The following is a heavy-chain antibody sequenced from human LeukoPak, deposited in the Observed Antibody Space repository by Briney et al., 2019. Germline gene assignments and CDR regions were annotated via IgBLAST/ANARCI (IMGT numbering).Heavy chain of an antibody. CDR1: GGSISSYY. CDR3: ARSLYSSGWKASYYYYMDV. D-gene: IGHD6-19*01. V-gene: IGHV4-4*07. J-gene: IGHJ6*03. CDR2: IYTSGST. Sequence: SETLSLTCTVSGGSISSYYWGWIRQPAGKGLEWIGRIYTSGSTNYNPSLKSRVTMSVDTSKNQFSLKLSSVTAADTAVYYCARSLYSSGWKASYYYYMDVWGKGTTVTISS.